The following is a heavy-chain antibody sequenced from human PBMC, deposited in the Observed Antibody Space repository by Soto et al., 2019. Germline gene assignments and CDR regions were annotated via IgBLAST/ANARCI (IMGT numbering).Heavy chain of an antibody. J-gene: IGHJ5*02. V-gene: IGHV1-8*01. CDR1: GDTFTSYD. D-gene: IGHD3-3*01. Sequence: GASVKVSCKASGDTFTSYDINWVRQATGQGLEWMGWMNPNSGNTGYAQKFQGRVTMTRNTSISTAYMELSSLRSEDTAVYYCARETKTYDFWSGYYTRSGSNWFDPWGQGTLVTVSS. CDR2: MNPNSGNT. CDR3: ARETKTYDFWSGYYTRSGSNWFDP.